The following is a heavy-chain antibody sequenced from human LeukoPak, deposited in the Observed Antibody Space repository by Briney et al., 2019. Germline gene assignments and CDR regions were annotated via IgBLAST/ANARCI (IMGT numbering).Heavy chain of an antibody. J-gene: IGHJ4*02. CDR2: IYYSGST. V-gene: IGHV4-39*07. Sequence: SETLSLTCTVSGGSISSSSYYWGWIRQPPGKGLEWIGSIYYSGSTYYNPSLKSRVTISVDTSKNQFSLKLSSVTAADTAVYYCATTPVGATSVNYWGQGTLVTVSS. CDR3: ATTPVGATSVNY. CDR1: GGSISSSSYY. D-gene: IGHD1-26*01.